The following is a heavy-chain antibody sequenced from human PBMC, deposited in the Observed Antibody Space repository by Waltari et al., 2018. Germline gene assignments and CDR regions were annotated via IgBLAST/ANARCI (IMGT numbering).Heavy chain of an antibody. V-gene: IGHV1-3*03. CDR1: GYTFTSYA. Sequence: QVQLVQSGAEVKKPGASVKVSCKASGYTFTSYAMHWVRQAPGQRLEWMGWINAGNGNTKYSQEFQGRVTITRDTSASTAYMELSSLRSEDMAVYYCAREGIAARSHQAPNFDYWGQGTLVTVSS. J-gene: IGHJ4*02. CDR2: INAGNGNT. D-gene: IGHD6-6*01. CDR3: AREGIAARSHQAPNFDY.